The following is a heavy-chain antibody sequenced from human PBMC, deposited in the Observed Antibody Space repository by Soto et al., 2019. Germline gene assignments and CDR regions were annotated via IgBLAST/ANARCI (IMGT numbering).Heavy chain of an antibody. CDR1: GDSVSSNSAA. Sequence: PSQTLSLTCAISGDSVSSNSAAWNWIRPSPSRGLEWLGRTYYRSKWYNDYAVSVKSRITINPDTSKNQCSLQLNSVTPEDTAVYYCARDLAVAGTGTSYNWFDPWGQGTLVTVSS. D-gene: IGHD6-19*01. CDR2: TYYRSKWYN. J-gene: IGHJ5*02. V-gene: IGHV6-1*01. CDR3: ARDLAVAGTGTSYNWFDP.